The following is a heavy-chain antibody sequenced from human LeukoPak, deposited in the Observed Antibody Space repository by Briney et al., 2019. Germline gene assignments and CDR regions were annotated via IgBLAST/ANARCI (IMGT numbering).Heavy chain of an antibody. D-gene: IGHD6-6*01. Sequence: PGGSLRLSCAASGFTFSSYGMHWVRQAPGKGLEWVAVIWYDGSNKYYADSVKGRFTISRDNSKNTLYLQMNSLRAEDTAVYYCARSLEYSSSGDAFDIWGQGTLVTVSS. CDR3: ARSLEYSSSGDAFDI. V-gene: IGHV3-33*01. J-gene: IGHJ3*02. CDR2: IWYDGSNK. CDR1: GFTFSSYG.